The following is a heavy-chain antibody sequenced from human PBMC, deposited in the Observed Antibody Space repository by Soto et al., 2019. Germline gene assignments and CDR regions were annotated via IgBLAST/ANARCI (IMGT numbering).Heavy chain of an antibody. CDR2: ISAYNGNT. CDR1: GYTFSTYG. V-gene: IGHV1-18*01. D-gene: IGHD6-19*01. CDR3: ARDSLSSSDWYLGSDY. J-gene: IGHJ4*02. Sequence: QVQLVQSRAEMKKPGASVKVSCKASGYTFSTYGFSWVRQAPGQGLEWLGWISAYNGNTNYAQKLQGRVTMTTDTSTSTAYMELRSLRSEDTAVYFCARDSLSSSDWYLGSDYWGQGSLVTVSS.